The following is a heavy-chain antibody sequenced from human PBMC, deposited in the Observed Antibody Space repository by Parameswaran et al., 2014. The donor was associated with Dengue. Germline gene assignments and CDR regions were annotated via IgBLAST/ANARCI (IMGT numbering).Heavy chain of an antibody. V-gene: IGHV3-23*01. CDR2: ISGSGGST. D-gene: IGHD2-2*01. CDR1: GFTFSSYA. J-gene: IGHJ6*02. CDR3: AKGHGIVPAAHNAIYYYGMDV. Sequence: QAGGSLRLSCAASGFTFSSYAMSWVRQAPGKGLEWVSAISGSGGSTYYADSVKGRFTISRDNSKNTLYLQMNSLRAEDTAVYYCAKGHGIVPAAHNAIYYYGMDVWGQGTTVTVSS.